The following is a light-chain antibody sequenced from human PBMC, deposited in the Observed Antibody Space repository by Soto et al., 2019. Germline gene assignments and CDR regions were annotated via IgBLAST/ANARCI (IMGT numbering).Light chain of an antibody. CDR1: QSVSSY. CDR3: QQRSNWPWLT. J-gene: IGKJ4*01. CDR2: DAS. Sequence: EIVLTQSPATLSLSPGERATLSCRASQSVSSYLAWYQQKPGQAPRLLIYDASNRATGIPARFSGSGSGTDFTLTISSLDPEDFAVYYCQQRSNWPWLTFVGGTKVESK. V-gene: IGKV3-11*01.